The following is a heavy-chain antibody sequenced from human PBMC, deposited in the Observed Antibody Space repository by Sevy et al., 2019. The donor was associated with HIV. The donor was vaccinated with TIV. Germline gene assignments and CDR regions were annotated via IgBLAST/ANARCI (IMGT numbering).Heavy chain of an antibody. V-gene: IGHV3-30*02. CDR1: GLSFSDYG. Sequence: RGSLRLSCTASGLSFSDYGMHWVRQAPGKGLEWVAFIWYDGSDRYYADSVKGRFTISRDNSKNILYLQMSSLRLEDTALYYCAKNTAAVGVGGFDYWGQGTLVTVSS. D-gene: IGHD6-13*01. J-gene: IGHJ4*02. CDR2: IWYDGSDR. CDR3: AKNTAAVGVGGFDY.